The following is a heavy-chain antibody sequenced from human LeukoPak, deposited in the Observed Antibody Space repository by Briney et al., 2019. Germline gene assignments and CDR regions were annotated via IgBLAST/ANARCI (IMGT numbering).Heavy chain of an antibody. D-gene: IGHD6-13*01. V-gene: IGHV1-18*01. Sequence: ASVKVSCKASGYTFTTFGISWVRQAPGQGLEWMGWISAYNGNTKYAQKFQGRVTMTRDMSTSTVYMELSSLRSEDTAVYYCAKDPRTYFSSWSFDYWGQGTLVTVSS. CDR1: GYTFTTFG. CDR3: AKDPRTYFSSWSFDY. J-gene: IGHJ4*02. CDR2: ISAYNGNT.